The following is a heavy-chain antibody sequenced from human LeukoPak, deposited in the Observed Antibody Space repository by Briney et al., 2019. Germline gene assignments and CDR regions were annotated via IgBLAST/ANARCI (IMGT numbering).Heavy chain of an antibody. V-gene: IGHV3-74*01. CDR1: VFTFSRYW. CDR3: ARAPSEVGGYYPEYFRH. J-gene: IGHJ1*01. Sequence: GGSLRLSREASVFTFSRYWMHWIRQAQGKGRVWVSRIKSDGKTNYADSVKGRFTISRDNAKNTVSLQMDSLRAEDTGVYYCARAPSEVGGYYPEYFRHWGQGTLVTVSS. D-gene: IGHD3-22*01. CDR2: IKSDGKT.